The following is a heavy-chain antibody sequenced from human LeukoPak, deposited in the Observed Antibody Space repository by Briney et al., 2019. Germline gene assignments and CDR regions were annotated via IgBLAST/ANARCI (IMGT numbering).Heavy chain of an antibody. Sequence: GGSLRLSCAASGFTFSNYWMNWVRQAPGKGLEWVASIRPDGSETYYVDSVKGRFTISRDNAKKSLYLQMNSLRAEDTAVYFCARGPLNEYSSSSGYYYYGVDVWGQGTTVTVSS. CDR1: GFTFSNYW. CDR3: ARGPLNEYSSSSGYYYYGVDV. D-gene: IGHD6-6*01. CDR2: IRPDGSET. V-gene: IGHV3-7*01. J-gene: IGHJ6*02.